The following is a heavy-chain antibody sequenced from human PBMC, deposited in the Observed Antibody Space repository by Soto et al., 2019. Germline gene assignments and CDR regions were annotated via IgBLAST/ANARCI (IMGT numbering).Heavy chain of an antibody. D-gene: IGHD6-6*01. V-gene: IGHV4-31*03. CDR3: ARGGSGSSGKWVY. Sequence: SETLSLTCTVSGGSISSGGYYWSWIRQHPGKGLEWIGYIYYSGSTYYNPSLKSRVTISVDTSKNQFSLKLSSVTAADTAVYYCARGGSGSSGKWVYWGQGTLVTVSS. CDR2: IYYSGST. CDR1: GGSISSGGYY. J-gene: IGHJ4*02.